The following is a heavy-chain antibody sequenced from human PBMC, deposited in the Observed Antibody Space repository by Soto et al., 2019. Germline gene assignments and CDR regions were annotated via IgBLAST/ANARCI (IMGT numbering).Heavy chain of an antibody. V-gene: IGHV1-18*01. CDR2: ISGYSGNT. J-gene: IGHJ4*02. CDR3: ARDFGGAPTGLDY. Sequence: ASVKVSCKTSGYTFTTFGISWVRQAPGQGLEWMGFISGYSGNTNYVENFQGRVTMTTDTSTNTAYMELRSLRYDDTAMYYCARDFGGAPTGLDYWGQGTPVPVSS. CDR1: GYTFTTFG. D-gene: IGHD1-1*01.